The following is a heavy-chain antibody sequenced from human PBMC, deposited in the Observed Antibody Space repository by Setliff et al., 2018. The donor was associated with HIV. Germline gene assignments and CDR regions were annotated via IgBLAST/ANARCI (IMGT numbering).Heavy chain of an antibody. CDR1: GFTFSSYT. CDR2: ISSSGSSI. V-gene: IGHV3-48*04. Sequence: HPSETLSLSCAASGFTFSSYTMNWVRQAPGKGLEWISYISSSGSSIYLANSVKGRFIISRDNAKNALYLQMNSLRAEDTAVYYCARDWGEHYDSSGFSSWGQGTLVTVSS. CDR3: ARDWGEHYDSSGFSS. J-gene: IGHJ5*02. D-gene: IGHD3-22*01.